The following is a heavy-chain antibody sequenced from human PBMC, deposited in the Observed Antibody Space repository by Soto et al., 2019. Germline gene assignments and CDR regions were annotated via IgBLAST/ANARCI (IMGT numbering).Heavy chain of an antibody. CDR3: AGGSGWISDS. CDR1: GFTFSPFW. CDR2: IKDDGGDE. J-gene: IGHJ4*02. V-gene: IGHV3-7*05. D-gene: IGHD6-19*01. Sequence: EVQLVESGGGLVQPEGSLRLSCVDSGFTFSPFWMSWVRQAPGKGLEWVAIIKDDGGDELYLEAVRGRFRISRDNAKKSLFLAMDSLRVEDTAVYYCAGGSGWISDSWGQGTLVTVSS.